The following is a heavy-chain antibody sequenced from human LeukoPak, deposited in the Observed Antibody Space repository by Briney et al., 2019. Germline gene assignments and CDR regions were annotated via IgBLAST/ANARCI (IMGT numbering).Heavy chain of an antibody. CDR1: GGSFSGYY. J-gene: IGHJ5*02. Sequence: SETLSLTCAVYGGSFSGYYWSWIRQPPGKGLEWIGEINHSGSTNYSPSLKSRVTISVDTSKNQFSLKLSSVTAADTAVYYCARHLRLGRNWFDPWGQGTLVTVSS. D-gene: IGHD6-19*01. CDR3: ARHLRLGRNWFDP. V-gene: IGHV4-34*01. CDR2: INHSGST.